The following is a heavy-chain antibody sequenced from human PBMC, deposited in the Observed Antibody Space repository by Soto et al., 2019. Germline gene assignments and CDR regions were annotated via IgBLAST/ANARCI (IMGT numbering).Heavy chain of an antibody. V-gene: IGHV3-33*01. CDR2: IWYDGSNK. Sequence: EGYLRLSCAASGFTFSSYGMHWVRQATGKGLEWVAVIWYDGSNKYYADSVKGRFTISRDNSKNTLYLQMNSLRAEDTAVYYCAREGTTMDNDYWGQGTLVTVS. CDR1: GFTFSSYG. J-gene: IGHJ4*02. CDR3: AREGTTMDNDY. D-gene: IGHD1-1*01.